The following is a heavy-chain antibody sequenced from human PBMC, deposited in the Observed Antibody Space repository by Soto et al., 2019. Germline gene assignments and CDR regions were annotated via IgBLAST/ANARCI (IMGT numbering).Heavy chain of an antibody. Sequence: ASVKVSCKVSGYTLTELSMHWVRQAPGKGLEWMGGFDPEDGETIYAQKFQGRVTKTEDTSTDTAYMGLSSLSSQDTDVYYCATSTIFPPYYYGSGSRPALDYWGQGTLVTVSS. J-gene: IGHJ4*02. CDR3: ATSTIFPPYYYGSGSRPALDY. CDR2: FDPEDGET. CDR1: GYTLTELS. D-gene: IGHD3-10*01. V-gene: IGHV1-24*01.